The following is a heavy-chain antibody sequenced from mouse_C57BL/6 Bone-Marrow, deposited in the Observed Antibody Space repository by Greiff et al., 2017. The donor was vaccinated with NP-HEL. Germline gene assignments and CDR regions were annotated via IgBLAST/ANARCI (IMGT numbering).Heavy chain of an antibody. CDR2: IYPGSGST. CDR3: ARLGYYYGSGAY. V-gene: IGHV1-55*01. D-gene: IGHD1-1*01. Sequence: VQLQQPGAELVKPGASVKMSCKASGYTFTSYWITWVKQRPGQGLEWIGDIYPGSGSTNYNEKFKSKATLTVDTSSSTAYMQLSSLTSEDSAVYYCARLGYYYGSGAYWGQGTLVTVSA. J-gene: IGHJ3*01. CDR1: GYTFTSYW.